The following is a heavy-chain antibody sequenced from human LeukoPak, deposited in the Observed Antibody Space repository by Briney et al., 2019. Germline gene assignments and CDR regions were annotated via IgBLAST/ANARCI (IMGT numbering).Heavy chain of an antibody. J-gene: IGHJ6*02. V-gene: IGHV3-23*01. CDR3: ARDHVGGDYYYYGIDA. CDR1: GFTFSSSA. CDR2: ISNNGGYT. Sequence: GGSLRLSCAASGFTFSSSAMSWVRQAPGKGLEWVSAISNNGGYTYYADSVQGRFTISRDNSKSTLCLQMNSLRAEDTAVYYCARDHVGGDYYYYGIDAWGHGTTVTVSS. D-gene: IGHD2-21*01.